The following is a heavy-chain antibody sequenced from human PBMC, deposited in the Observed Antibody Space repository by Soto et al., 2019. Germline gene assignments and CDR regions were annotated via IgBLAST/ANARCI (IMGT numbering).Heavy chain of an antibody. CDR1: GGSISSSNW. CDR2: IYHSGST. D-gene: IGHD1-1*01. J-gene: IGHJ5*01. V-gene: IGHV4-4*02. Sequence: SETLSLTCAVSGGSISSSNWWSWVRQPPGKGLEWIGEIYHSGSTNYNPSLKSRVTISVDKSKNQFSLKLSSVTAADTAVYYCLRVAWKNKNWFLSRGDALLVTV. CDR3: LRVAWKNKNWFLS.